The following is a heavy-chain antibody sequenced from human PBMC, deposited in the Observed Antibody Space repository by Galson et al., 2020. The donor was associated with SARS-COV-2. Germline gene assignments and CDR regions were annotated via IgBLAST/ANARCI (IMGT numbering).Heavy chain of an antibody. CDR2: IYYSGST. V-gene: IGHV4-39*01. D-gene: IGHD3-10*01. CDR1: GGSISSSSYY. J-gene: IGHJ4*02. Sequence: SETLSLTCTVSGGSISSSSYYWGWIRQPPGKGLEWIGSIYYSGSTYYNPSLKSRVTISVDTSKNQFSLKLSSVTAADTAVYYCASQPTPYYYGSGSYFFNYWGQGTLVTVSS. CDR3: ASQPTPYYYGSGSYFFNY.